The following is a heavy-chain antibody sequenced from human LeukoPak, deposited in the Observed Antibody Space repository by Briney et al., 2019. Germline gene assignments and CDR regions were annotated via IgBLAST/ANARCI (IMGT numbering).Heavy chain of an antibody. CDR1: GYTFDDEY. V-gene: IGHV1-2*02. Sequence: ASVKVSCKASGYTFDDEYIHWVRQAPGLGLEWMGWINPKNGDTNYAQKFQGRVTMTRDTSISTAYMELRRLKSDDSAVYYCARRVQKLVATSWFDPWGQGTLVTVSS. CDR2: INPKNGDT. CDR3: ARRVQKLVATSWFDP. J-gene: IGHJ5*02. D-gene: IGHD5-12*01.